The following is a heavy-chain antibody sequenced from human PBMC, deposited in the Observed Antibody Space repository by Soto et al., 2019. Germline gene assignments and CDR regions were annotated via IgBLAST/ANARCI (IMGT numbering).Heavy chain of an antibody. V-gene: IGHV1-69*01. D-gene: IGHD6-19*01. Sequence: QVQLVQSGAEVKKPGSSVKVSCKASGGTFSSYAISWVRQAPGQGLEWMGGIIPIFGTANYAQKFQGRVTITADESTSTAYMELSSLRSEDTAVYYSARPSYSSGWNDYYGMDVWGQGTTVTVSS. CDR2: IIPIFGTA. CDR1: GGTFSSYA. J-gene: IGHJ6*02. CDR3: ARPSYSSGWNDYYGMDV.